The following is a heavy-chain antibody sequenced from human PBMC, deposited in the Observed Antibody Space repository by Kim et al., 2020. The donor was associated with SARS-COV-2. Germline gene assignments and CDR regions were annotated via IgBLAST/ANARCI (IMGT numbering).Heavy chain of an antibody. D-gene: IGHD1-26*01. CDR2: ISGSGSGSEGNRT. CDR3: ANSMGPTPY. V-gene: IGHV3-23*01. Sequence: GGSLRLSCTLSGFNFTTYGMSWVRQAPGKGLEWVSGISGSGSGSEGNRTYYADSGKGRFTITRDKSKNTSYLQMDSLRVQDTARSYCANSMGPTPYWGRG. CDR1: GFNFTTYG. J-gene: IGHJ4*02.